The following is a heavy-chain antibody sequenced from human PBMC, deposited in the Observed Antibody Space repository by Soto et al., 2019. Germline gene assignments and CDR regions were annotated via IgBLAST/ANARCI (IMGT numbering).Heavy chain of an antibody. CDR1: GFTFSTFA. V-gene: IGHV3-30-3*01. J-gene: IGHJ3*02. CDR3: ARESYDSGGYSYDAFDI. CDR2: ISHDGTNK. Sequence: GGSLRLSCAASGFTFSTFAMHWVRQAPGKGLEWVAVISHDGTNKYYADSVKGRFTISRDNSKNTLYLQMNSLRAEDTAIYYCARESYDSGGYSYDAFDIWGPGTMVTVSS. D-gene: IGHD3-22*01.